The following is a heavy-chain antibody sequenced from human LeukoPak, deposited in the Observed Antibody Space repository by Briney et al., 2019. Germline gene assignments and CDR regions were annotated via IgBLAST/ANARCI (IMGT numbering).Heavy chain of an antibody. Sequence: ASVKVSCKASGYTFTSYGISWVRQAPGQGLEWMGWISAYNGNTNYAQKLQGRVTMTTDTSTSTAYMELRSLRSDDTAVYYCARDLAAAAGIGIGNYYYYGMDVWGQGTTVTVSS. J-gene: IGHJ6*02. CDR3: ARDLAAAAGIGIGNYYYYGMDV. CDR1: GYTFTSYG. V-gene: IGHV1-18*01. CDR2: ISAYNGNT. D-gene: IGHD6-13*01.